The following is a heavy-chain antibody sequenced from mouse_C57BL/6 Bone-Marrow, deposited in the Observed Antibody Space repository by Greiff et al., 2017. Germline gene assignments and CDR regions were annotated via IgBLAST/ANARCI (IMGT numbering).Heavy chain of an antibody. D-gene: IGHD1-1*01. Sequence: QVQLQQPGAELVKPGASVKLSCKASGYTFTSYWMHWVKQRPGQGLEWIGMIHPNSGSTNYNEKFKSKVTLTVDKSSSTAYMQLSSLTSEDSAVYYCARMVTTVVSWYFDVWGTGTTVTVSS. J-gene: IGHJ1*03. CDR1: GYTFTSYW. CDR2: IHPNSGST. V-gene: IGHV1-64*01. CDR3: ARMVTTVVSWYFDV.